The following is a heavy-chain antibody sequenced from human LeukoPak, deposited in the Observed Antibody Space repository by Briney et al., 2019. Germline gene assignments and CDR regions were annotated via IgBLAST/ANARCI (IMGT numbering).Heavy chain of an antibody. V-gene: IGHV3-21*01. CDR2: ISSSSSYI. D-gene: IGHD2-15*01. CDR3: AREVAATPFDC. Sequence: GGSLRLSRAASGFTFSSYSMNWVRQAPGKGLEWVSSISSSSSYIYYADSVKGRFAISRDNAKNSLYLQMNSLRAEDTAVYYCAREVAATPFDCWGQGTLVTVSS. CDR1: GFTFSSYS. J-gene: IGHJ4*02.